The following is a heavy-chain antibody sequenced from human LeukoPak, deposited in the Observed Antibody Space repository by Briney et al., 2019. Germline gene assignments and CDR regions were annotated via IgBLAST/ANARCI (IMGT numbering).Heavy chain of an antibody. Sequence: GGSLRLSCAASGFAVSSNYMSWVRQAPGKGLEWVAVIYSGGSTNYADSVKGRFTISRDNSKNTLYLLMNSLRAEDTAVYYCARHVVAVGFDYWGQGTLVTVSS. CDR2: IYSGGST. CDR3: ARHVVAVGFDY. D-gene: IGHD3-22*01. CDR1: GFAVSSNY. J-gene: IGHJ4*02. V-gene: IGHV3-66*04.